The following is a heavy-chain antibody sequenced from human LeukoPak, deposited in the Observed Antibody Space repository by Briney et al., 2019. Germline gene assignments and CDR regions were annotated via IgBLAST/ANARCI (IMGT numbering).Heavy chain of an antibody. Sequence: SETLCLTCAVSGGSISSHYWSWIRQPPGKGLEWIGYIYYSGSTNYNPSLKSRVTISVDTSKNQFSLKLSSVTAADTAVYYCARDRCGSCSFDYWGQGTLVTVSS. CDR2: IYYSGST. D-gene: IGHD3-22*01. CDR3: ARDRCGSCSFDY. J-gene: IGHJ4*02. V-gene: IGHV4-59*11. CDR1: GGSISSHY.